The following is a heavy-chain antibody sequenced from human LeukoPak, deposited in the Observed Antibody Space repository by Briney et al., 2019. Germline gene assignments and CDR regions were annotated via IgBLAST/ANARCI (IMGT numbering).Heavy chain of an antibody. J-gene: IGHJ2*01. D-gene: IGHD4/OR15-4a*01. CDR3: AKRVPPKPSYCYFVL. V-gene: IGHV3-23*01. Sequence: GGSLRLSCAASGFTFSIYAMSWVRQAPGKGLEWVSAIGGSGQNTNYADSVKGRFTISRDNSRNTLYLDMNILRAEDTAVYYCAKRVPPKPSYCYFVLWGGGPLVIVSS. CDR1: GFTFSIYA. CDR2: IGGSGQNT.